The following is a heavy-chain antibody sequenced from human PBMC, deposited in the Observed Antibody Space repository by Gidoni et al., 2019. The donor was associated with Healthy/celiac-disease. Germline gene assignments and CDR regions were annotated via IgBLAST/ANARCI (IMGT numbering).Heavy chain of an antibody. Sequence: EVQLLESGGGLVQPGGSLRLSCAASGFTFSSYAMSWVRQAPGKGLEWVSAISVSGGSTYYADSVKGRFTISRDNSKNTLYLQMNSLRAEDTAVYYCAKERHYYDSSGYFNWFDPWGQGTLVTVSS. CDR3: AKERHYYDSSGYFNWFDP. CDR1: GFTFSSYA. CDR2: ISVSGGST. J-gene: IGHJ5*02. V-gene: IGHV3-23*01. D-gene: IGHD3-22*01.